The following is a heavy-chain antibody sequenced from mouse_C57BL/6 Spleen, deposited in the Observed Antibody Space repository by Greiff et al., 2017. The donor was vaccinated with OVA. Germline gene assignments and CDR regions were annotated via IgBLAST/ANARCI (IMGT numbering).Heavy chain of an antibody. V-gene: IGHV1-55*01. CDR1: GYTFTSYW. D-gene: IGHD4-1*01. J-gene: IGHJ2*01. Sequence: QVHVKQPGAELVKPGASVKMSCKASGYTFTSYWITWVKQRPGQGLEWIGEIYPGSGSTNYNEKFKSKATLTVDTSSSTAYMQLSSLTSEDSAVYYCARDWDDYWGQGTTLTVSS. CDR2: IYPGSGST. CDR3: ARDWDDY.